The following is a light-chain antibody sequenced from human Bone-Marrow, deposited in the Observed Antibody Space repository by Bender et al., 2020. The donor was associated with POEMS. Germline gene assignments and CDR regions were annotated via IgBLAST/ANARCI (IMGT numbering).Light chain of an antibody. CDR2: AVN. V-gene: IGLV2-23*02. Sequence: QSALTQPASVSGSPGQSITISCTLTTSHSGTYTLVSWYQQYPDEAPKVIIYAVNRRPSGISSRFSGSMSGRTASLTISELRAEDEAHYYCCSYVGDVIFGGGTKLTVL. CDR1: TSHSGTYTL. J-gene: IGLJ2*01. CDR3: CSYVGDVI.